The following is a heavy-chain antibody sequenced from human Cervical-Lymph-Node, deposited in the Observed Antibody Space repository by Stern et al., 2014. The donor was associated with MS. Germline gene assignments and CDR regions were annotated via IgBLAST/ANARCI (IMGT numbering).Heavy chain of an antibody. V-gene: IGHV4-39*01. CDR3: VRGGLRLPFDH. D-gene: IGHD2-15*01. CDR1: GGSISRSSDF. CDR2: FYYSGTT. Sequence: QVQLQESGPGLVRPSETLSLSCSVSGGSISRSSDFWGWIRQPPGKGLEWIGTFYYSGTTYYKASLKSRVTVSVDTSKNKFSLTLSSGTAADTAMYYCVRGGLRLPFDHWGQGTLVTVSS. J-gene: IGHJ4*02.